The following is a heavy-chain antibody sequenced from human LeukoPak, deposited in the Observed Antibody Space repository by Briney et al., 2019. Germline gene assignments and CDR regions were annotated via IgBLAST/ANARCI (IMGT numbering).Heavy chain of an antibody. Sequence: ASVKVSCKASGYIFTSYGISWVRQAPGQGLEWMGWISAYNGNTNYAQKLQGRVTMTTDTSTSTAYMELRSLGSDDTAVYYCARVGVTYYDILTGYYPATNFDYWGQGTLVTVSS. D-gene: IGHD3-9*01. J-gene: IGHJ4*02. V-gene: IGHV1-18*01. CDR1: GYIFTSYG. CDR3: ARVGVTYYDILTGYYPATNFDY. CDR2: ISAYNGNT.